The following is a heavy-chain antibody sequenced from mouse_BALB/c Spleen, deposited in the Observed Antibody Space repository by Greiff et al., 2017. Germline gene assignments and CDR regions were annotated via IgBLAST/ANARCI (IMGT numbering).Heavy chain of an antibody. CDR1: GFTFSNYW. CDR3: TSNWDLAWFAY. J-gene: IGHJ3*01. CDR2: IRLKSNNYAT. V-gene: IGHV6-6*02. Sequence: EVKLMESGGGLVQPGGSMKLSCVASGFTFSNYWMNWVRQSPEKGLEWVAEIRLKSNNYATHYAESVKGRFTISRDDSKSSVYLQMNNLRAEDTGIYYCTSNWDLAWFAYWGQGTLVTVSA. D-gene: IGHD4-1*01.